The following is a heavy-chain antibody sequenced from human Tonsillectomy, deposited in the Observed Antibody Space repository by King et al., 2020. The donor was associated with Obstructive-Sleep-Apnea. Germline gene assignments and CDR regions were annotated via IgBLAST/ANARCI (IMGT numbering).Heavy chain of an antibody. CDR1: GFTFSSYA. Sequence: EVQLVESGGGLVQPGGSLRLSCAASGFTFSSYAMSWVRQAPGKGLEWVSAIIGSGGSTYYADSVKGRFTISRDNSKNTQYLQMNSLRAEDTAVYYCAKDPPEEIVVVPWRAYDAIDIWGQGTMVTVSS. V-gene: IGHV3-23*04. CDR3: AKDPPEEIVVVPWRAYDAIDI. J-gene: IGHJ3*02. D-gene: IGHD3-22*01. CDR2: IIGSGGST.